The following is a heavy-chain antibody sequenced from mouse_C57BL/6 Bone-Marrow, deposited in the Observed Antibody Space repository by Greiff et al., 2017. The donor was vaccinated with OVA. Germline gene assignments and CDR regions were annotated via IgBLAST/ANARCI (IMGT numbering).Heavy chain of an antibody. V-gene: IGHV5-6*01. J-gene: IGHJ2*01. CDR1: GFTFSSYG. CDR3: ARYDYDGDFDY. CDR2: ISSGGSYT. D-gene: IGHD2-4*01. Sequence: VQLQQSGGDLVKPGGSLKLSCAASGFTFSSYGMSWVRQTPDKRLEWVATISSGGSYTYYPDSVKGRFTISRDNAKNTLYLQMSSLKSEDTAMYYCARYDYDGDFDYWGQGTTLTVSS.